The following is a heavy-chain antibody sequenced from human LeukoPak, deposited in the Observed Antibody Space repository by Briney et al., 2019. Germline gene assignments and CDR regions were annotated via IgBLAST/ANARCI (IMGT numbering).Heavy chain of an antibody. CDR3: TRHALG. CDR2: NTTKANGYAT. CDR1: GFSFRGYA. Sequence: GGSLTLSCAASGFSFRGYAMLLVRQASGPGLEWVGRNTTKANGYATAYAASVNGSFTISRDDSKNTAYLQMNSLKTEDTAVYYCTRHALGWGQGTLVTVSS. V-gene: IGHV3-73*01. J-gene: IGHJ4*02.